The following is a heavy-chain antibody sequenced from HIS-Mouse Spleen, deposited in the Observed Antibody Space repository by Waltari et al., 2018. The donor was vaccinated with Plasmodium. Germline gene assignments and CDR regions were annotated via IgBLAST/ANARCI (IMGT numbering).Heavy chain of an antibody. Sequence: EVQLVESGGGLVQPGGSLRLSCAASGFTFRSYWMSWFRQAPGKGLEWVANIKQDGSEKYYVDSVKGRFTISRDNAKNSLYLQMNSLRAEDTAVYYCARVAAARPDFDYWGQGTLVTVSS. V-gene: IGHV3-7*01. D-gene: IGHD6-6*01. J-gene: IGHJ4*02. CDR2: IKQDGSEK. CDR1: GFTFRSYW. CDR3: ARVAAARPDFDY.